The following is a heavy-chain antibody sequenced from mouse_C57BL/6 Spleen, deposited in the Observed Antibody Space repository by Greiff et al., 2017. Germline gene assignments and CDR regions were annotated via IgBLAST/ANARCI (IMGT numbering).Heavy chain of an antibody. V-gene: IGHV1-82*01. D-gene: IGHD1-1*01. CDR1: GYAFSSSW. Sequence: VQGVESGPELVKPGASVKISCKASGYAFSSSWMNWVKQRPGKGLEWIGRIYPGDGDTNYNGKFKGKATLTADKSSSTAYMQLSSLTSEDSAVYFCARYYGSSYPAWFAYWGQGTLVTVSA. CDR3: ARYYGSSYPAWFAY. CDR2: IYPGDGDT. J-gene: IGHJ3*01.